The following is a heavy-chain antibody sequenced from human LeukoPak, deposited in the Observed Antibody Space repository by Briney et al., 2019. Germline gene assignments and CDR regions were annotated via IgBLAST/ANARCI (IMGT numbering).Heavy chain of an antibody. V-gene: IGHV3-74*01. CDR1: GFPFTENW. D-gene: IGHD2/OR15-2a*01. Sequence: GGSLRLSCATSGFPFTENWMHWVRQVPGKGLVWVSRIRSDGSDERYAEAVKGRFNISRDNAKNTLYLQMNSLRDEDTAVYYCARDWFHAIDYWGQGALVTVAS. J-gene: IGHJ4*02. CDR2: IRSDGSDE. CDR3: ARDWFHAIDY.